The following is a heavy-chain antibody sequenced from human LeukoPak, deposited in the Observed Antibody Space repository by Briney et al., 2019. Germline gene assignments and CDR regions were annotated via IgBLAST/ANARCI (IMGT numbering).Heavy chain of an antibody. CDR3: ARIFGSGSPRPKSHGMDV. CDR1: GFPFSVFW. V-gene: IGHV3-74*01. Sequence: GGSLRLSCAASGFPFSVFWMHWARQAPGKGLVWVSRISPDGSVTSYADSVEGRFTISRDNAKNSLYLQMNSLRAEDTAVYYCARIFGSGSPRPKSHGMDVWGQGTTVTVSS. J-gene: IGHJ6*02. D-gene: IGHD3-10*01. CDR2: ISPDGSVT.